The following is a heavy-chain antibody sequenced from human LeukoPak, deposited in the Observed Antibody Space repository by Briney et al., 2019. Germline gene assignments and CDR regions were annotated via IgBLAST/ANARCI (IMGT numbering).Heavy chain of an antibody. V-gene: IGHV3-23*01. CDR3: AKDQWDTVVVPAAIPDAFDI. D-gene: IGHD2-2*01. Sequence: GGSLRLSCAASGFTFSSYAMSWVRQAPGKGLEWVSAISGSGGSTYYADSVKGRFTISRDNSKNTLYLQMNSLRAEDTAVYYCAKDQWDTVVVPAAIPDAFDIWGQGTMVTVSS. CDR1: GFTFSSYA. CDR2: ISGSGGST. J-gene: IGHJ3*02.